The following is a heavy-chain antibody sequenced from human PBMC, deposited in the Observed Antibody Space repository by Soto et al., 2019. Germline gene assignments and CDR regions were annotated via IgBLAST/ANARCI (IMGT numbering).Heavy chain of an antibody. CDR2: ISYDGSNK. J-gene: IGHJ6*02. D-gene: IGHD5-12*01. V-gene: IGHV3-30*18. CDR3: AKDQGDGYNSHYYGMDV. Sequence: GGSLRLSCAASGFTFSSYGMHWVRQAPGKGLEWVAVISYDGSNKYYADSVKGRFTISRDNSKNTLYLQMNSLRAEDTAVYYCAKDQGDGYNSHYYGMDVWGQGTTVTVSS. CDR1: GFTFSSYG.